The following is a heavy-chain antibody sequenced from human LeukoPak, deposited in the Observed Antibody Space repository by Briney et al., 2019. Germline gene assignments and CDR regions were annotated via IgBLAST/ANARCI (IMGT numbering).Heavy chain of an antibody. CDR2: ISSSSSYI. Sequence: PGGSLRLSCAASGFTFSSYSMNWVRQAPGKGLEWVSSISSSSSYIYYADSVEGRFTISRDNAKDSLYLQVNSLRAEDTAVYYCARDDSGYDLPNYYYYYMDVWGKGTTVTVSS. J-gene: IGHJ6*03. D-gene: IGHD5-12*01. V-gene: IGHV3-21*01. CDR3: ARDDSGYDLPNYYYYYMDV. CDR1: GFTFSSYS.